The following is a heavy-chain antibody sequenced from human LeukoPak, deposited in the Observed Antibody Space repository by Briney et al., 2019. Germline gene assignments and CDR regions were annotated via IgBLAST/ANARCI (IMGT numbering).Heavy chain of an antibody. V-gene: IGHV3-23*01. CDR1: GFTFSSYA. CDR3: AKASGWGRYYFDY. D-gene: IGHD3-16*01. J-gene: IGHJ4*02. Sequence: PGGSLRLSCAASGFTFSSYAMSWVRQAPGKGLEWVSAISGSGGNTYYADSVKGRFTISRDNSKNTLYLQMNSLRAEDTAVYYCAKASGWGRYYFDYWGQGTLVTVSS. CDR2: ISGSGGNT.